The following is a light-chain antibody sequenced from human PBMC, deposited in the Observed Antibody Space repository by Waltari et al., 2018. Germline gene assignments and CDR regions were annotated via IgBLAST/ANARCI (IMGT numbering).Light chain of an antibody. J-gene: IGKJ1*01. CDR1: QTLLHSDGQTY. V-gene: IGKV2-29*02. CDR2: AVS. CDR3: MQGLHLPRT. Sequence: DVVMTQTPLSLSVTPGQPASISCKSSQTLLHSDGQTYLYWFLQKPGRSPQLLIYAVSSRVSGVSTKFSGSGSGTDFTLKISRVEAEDVGIYYCMQGLHLPRTFGQGTKVEMK.